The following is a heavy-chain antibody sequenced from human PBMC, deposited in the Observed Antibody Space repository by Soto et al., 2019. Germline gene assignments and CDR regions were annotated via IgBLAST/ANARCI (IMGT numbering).Heavy chain of an antibody. J-gene: IGHJ4*02. CDR3: AIDARRGRWLVPPGFHF. V-gene: IGHV1-69*01. D-gene: IGHD6-19*01. CDR1: GGPFSNYA. Sequence: QVHLVQSGAEVKKPGSSVKVSCKASGGPFSNYAISWVRQAPGQGLEWLGGIVPVFRTPNYADNFQGRLTITADESTSPCYIELSSLPSVDTAMYFCAIDARRGRWLVPPGFHFWGQGTLVIVSS. CDR2: IVPVFRTP.